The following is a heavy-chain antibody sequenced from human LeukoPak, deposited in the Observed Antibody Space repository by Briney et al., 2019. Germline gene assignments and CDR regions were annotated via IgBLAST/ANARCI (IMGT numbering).Heavy chain of an antibody. CDR1: GGTFSSYA. D-gene: IGHD5-18*01. Sequence: ASGKVSCKASGGTFSSYAISWVRQAPGQGLEWMGGIIPIFGTANYAQKFQGRVTITADESTSTAYVELSSLRSEDTAVYYCARDPSQDTAMPPWFDPWGQGTLVTVSS. J-gene: IGHJ5*02. CDR2: IIPIFGTA. CDR3: ARDPSQDTAMPPWFDP. V-gene: IGHV1-69*13.